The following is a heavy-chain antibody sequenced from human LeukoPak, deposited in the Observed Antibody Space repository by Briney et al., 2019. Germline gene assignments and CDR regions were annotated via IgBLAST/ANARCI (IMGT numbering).Heavy chain of an antibody. CDR3: ARDGRVFVGTQYYYGSGSYYSFPDY. CDR1: GYSFTSYN. J-gene: IGHJ4*02. D-gene: IGHD3-10*01. Sequence: ASVKVSCKTSGYSFTSYNLHWVRQAPGQRLEWMGIIKPSGGNTNYAQKFQGRVTMTRDTSTSTVYMELSSLRSEDTAVYYCARDGRVFVGTQYYYGSGSYYSFPDYWGQGTLVTVSS. CDR2: IKPSGGNT. V-gene: IGHV1-46*01.